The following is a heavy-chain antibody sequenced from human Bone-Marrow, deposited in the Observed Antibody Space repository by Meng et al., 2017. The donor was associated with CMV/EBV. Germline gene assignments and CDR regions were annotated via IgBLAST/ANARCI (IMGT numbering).Heavy chain of an antibody. J-gene: IGHJ3*02. CDR3: ARAGGRARWIQLWLVAFDI. CDR1: GFTFSSYE. Sequence: GESLKISCAASGFTFSSYEMNWVRQAPGKGLEWVSYISSSGSTIYYADSVKGRFTISRDNAKNSLYLQMNSLRAEDTAVYYCARAGGRARWIQLWLVAFDIWGQGTMVTFSS. V-gene: IGHV3-48*03. CDR2: ISSSGSTI. D-gene: IGHD5-18*01.